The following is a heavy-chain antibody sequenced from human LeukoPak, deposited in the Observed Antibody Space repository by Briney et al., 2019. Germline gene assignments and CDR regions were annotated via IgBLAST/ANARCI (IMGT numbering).Heavy chain of an antibody. CDR2: INHSGST. Sequence: PSETLSLTCTVSGGSISSSSYYWSWIRQPPGKGLEWIGEINHSGSTNYNPSLKSRVTISVDTSKNQFSLKLSSVTAADTAVYYCARGQNYGGNFDYWGQGTLVTVSS. CDR1: GGSISSSSYY. CDR3: ARGQNYGGNFDY. J-gene: IGHJ4*02. V-gene: IGHV4-39*07. D-gene: IGHD4-23*01.